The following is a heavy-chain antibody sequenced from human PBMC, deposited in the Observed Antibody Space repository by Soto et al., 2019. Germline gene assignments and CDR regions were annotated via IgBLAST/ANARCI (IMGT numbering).Heavy chain of an antibody. V-gene: IGHV3-33*01. Sequence: QVQLVESGGGVVQPGRSLRLSCAASGFTFSSYGMHWVRQAPGKGLEWGAVIWYDGSNKYYADSVKGRFTISRDNSKNTLYLQMNSLRAEDTAVYYCARDPWNDDDYGMDVWGQGTTVTVSS. CDR1: GFTFSSYG. J-gene: IGHJ6*02. CDR2: IWYDGSNK. D-gene: IGHD1-1*01. CDR3: ARDPWNDDDYGMDV.